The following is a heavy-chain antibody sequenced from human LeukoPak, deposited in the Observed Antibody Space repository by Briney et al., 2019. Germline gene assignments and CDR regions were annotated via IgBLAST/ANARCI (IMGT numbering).Heavy chain of an antibody. CDR3: AREKLPSEGFDY. D-gene: IGHD1-14*01. V-gene: IGHV4-31*03. CDR1: GGSISSGGYY. Sequence: PSETLSLTCTVSGGSISSGGYYWSWIRQHPGKGLEWIGYIYYSGCTYYNPSFKSRVTISVDTSKNQFSLKLSSVTAADTAVYYCAREKLPSEGFDYWGQGTLVTVSS. J-gene: IGHJ4*02. CDR2: IYYSGCT.